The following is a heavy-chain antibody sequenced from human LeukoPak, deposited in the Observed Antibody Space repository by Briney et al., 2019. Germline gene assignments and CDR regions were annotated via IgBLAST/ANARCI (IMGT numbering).Heavy chain of an antibody. J-gene: IGHJ3*02. CDR1: GFTFSSFA. D-gene: IGHD5-18*01. Sequence: GGSLRLSCAASGFTFSSFAMSWVRQAPAKGLEWVSYISVSGGRTYYADSVKGRFTISRDNSKNTLYLQMNSPRAEDTAVYYCAKVRGYSYDADGFDIWGQGTLVTVSS. V-gene: IGHV3-23*01. CDR2: ISVSGGRT. CDR3: AKVRGYSYDADGFDI.